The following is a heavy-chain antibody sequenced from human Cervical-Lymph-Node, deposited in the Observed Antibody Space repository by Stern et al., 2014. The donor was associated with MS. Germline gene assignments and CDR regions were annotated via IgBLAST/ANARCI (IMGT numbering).Heavy chain of an antibody. D-gene: IGHD4-23*01. V-gene: IGHV1-69*04. CDR2: IIPILGLP. Sequence: QVQLMQSGADVKKPGSSVKVSCKASGGTLSSSYAVTWVRQAPGQGLEWMGRIIPILGLPIYAQKCQSRLTISADKNTSTVFMELTSLTSEDTALYFCARGIVSNRPAVTQHNLFDPWGQGTLVIVSS. J-gene: IGHJ5*02. CDR1: GGTLSSSYA. CDR3: ARGIVSNRPAVTQHNLFDP.